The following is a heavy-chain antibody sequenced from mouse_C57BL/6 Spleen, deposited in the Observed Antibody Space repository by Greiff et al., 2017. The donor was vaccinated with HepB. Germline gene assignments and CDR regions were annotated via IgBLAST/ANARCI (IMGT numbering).Heavy chain of an antibody. J-gene: IGHJ3*01. D-gene: IGHD3-2*02. Sequence: DVKLVESGGGLVKPGGSLKLSCAASGFTFSSYAMSWVRQTPEKRLEWVATISDGGSYTYYPDNVKGRFTISRDNAKNNLYLQMSHLKSEDTAMYYCATDSSGLFAYWGQGTLVTVSA. CDR1: GFTFSSYA. V-gene: IGHV5-4*03. CDR2: ISDGGSYT. CDR3: ATDSSGLFAY.